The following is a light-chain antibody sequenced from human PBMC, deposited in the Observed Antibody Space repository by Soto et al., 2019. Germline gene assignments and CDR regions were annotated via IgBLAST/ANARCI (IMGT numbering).Light chain of an antibody. J-gene: IGKJ3*01. V-gene: IGKV1-27*01. CDR3: QKYNNVPFT. Sequence: DPQMTQSPYSLSASVGDRVTITCRASEAISIYLAWYQQKPGKVPNLLIYGASTLQSGVPSRFSGSGSGTDFTLTISSMQPEDVATYYCQKYNNVPFTFGPGTKVEIK. CDR2: GAS. CDR1: EAISIY.